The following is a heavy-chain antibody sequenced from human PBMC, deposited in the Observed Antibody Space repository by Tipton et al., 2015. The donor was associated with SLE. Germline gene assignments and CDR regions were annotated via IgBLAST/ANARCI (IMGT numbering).Heavy chain of an antibody. CDR2: VYYSGST. V-gene: IGHV4-39*01. CDR1: GGSISSNNYY. Sequence: TLSLTCTVSGGSISSNNYYWGWIRQPPGKGLEWIGSVYYSGSTYYSPSLKSRITISVDTSKNQFSLKLSSVTAADTAVYYCARLVTSSWYWYFDLWGRGTLVTVSS. J-gene: IGHJ2*01. CDR3: ARLVTSSWYWYFDL. D-gene: IGHD6-13*01.